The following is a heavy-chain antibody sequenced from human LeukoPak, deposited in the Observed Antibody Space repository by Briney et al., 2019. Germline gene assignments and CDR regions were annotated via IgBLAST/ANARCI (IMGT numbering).Heavy chain of an antibody. Sequence: ASLTVSYPGSGYTFTKYGISWVRQADGPRRGRMGWISAYNGNTNYAQNLQGRVTVTTDTSTSTAYMDLRSLRSGDTAVYYCARDNVNYYDIRFDYWGQGTLVTVSS. V-gene: IGHV1-18*01. CDR3: ARDNVNYYDIRFDY. J-gene: IGHJ4*02. CDR1: GYTFTKYG. CDR2: ISAYNGNT. D-gene: IGHD3-22*01.